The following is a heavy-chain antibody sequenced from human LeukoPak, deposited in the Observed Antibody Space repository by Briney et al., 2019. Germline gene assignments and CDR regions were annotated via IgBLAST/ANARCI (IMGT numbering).Heavy chain of an antibody. Sequence: SETLSLTCTVSGCSISSYYWSWIRQPPGKGLEWIGYIYYSGSTNYNPSLKSRVTISLDTSKNQFSLKLSSVTAADTAVYYCARGRDYYGSGTISRLFDYWGQGTLVTVSS. J-gene: IGHJ4*02. CDR3: ARGRDYYGSGTISRLFDY. V-gene: IGHV4-59*01. CDR1: GCSISSYY. CDR2: IYYSGST. D-gene: IGHD3-10*01.